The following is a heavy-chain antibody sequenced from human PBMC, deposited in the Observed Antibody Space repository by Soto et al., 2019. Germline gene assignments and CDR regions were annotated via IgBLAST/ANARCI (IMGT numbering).Heavy chain of an antibody. J-gene: IGHJ4*02. V-gene: IGHV1-69*13. D-gene: IGHD3-22*01. Sequence: SVKVSCKASGGTFSSYAISWVRQAPGQGLEWMGGIIPIFGTANYAQKFQGRVTITADESTSTAYMELSSLRSEDTAVYYCARILGYYDSSGYSYFDYWGQGTQVTV. CDR3: ARILGYYDSSGYSYFDY. CDR1: GGTFSSYA. CDR2: IIPIFGTA.